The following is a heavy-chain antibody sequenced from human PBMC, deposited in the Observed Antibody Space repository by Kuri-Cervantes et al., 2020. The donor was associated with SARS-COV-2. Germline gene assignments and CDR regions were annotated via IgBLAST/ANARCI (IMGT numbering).Heavy chain of an antibody. J-gene: IGHJ4*02. V-gene: IGHV3-9*01. CDR2: FSLKSGSV. D-gene: IGHD3-10*01. Sequence: SLKISCAASGFSIQNHGIHWVRQAPGKGLEWVSTFSLKSGSVGYADSVKGRFTISRDNAKNSLYLQMNSLRAEDTAVYYCARAPPGEAVDYWGQGTLVTVSS. CDR1: GFSIQNHG. CDR3: ARAPPGEAVDY.